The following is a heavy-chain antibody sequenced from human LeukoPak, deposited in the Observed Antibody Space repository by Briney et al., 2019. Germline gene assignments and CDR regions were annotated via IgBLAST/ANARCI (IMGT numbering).Heavy chain of an antibody. CDR3: YYGSGSHFDY. CDR2: INPSGGST. J-gene: IGHJ4*02. D-gene: IGHD3-10*01. V-gene: IGHV1-46*01. Sequence: ASVKVSCKASGYTFTSYYMHWVRQAPGQGLEWMGIINPSGGSTSYAQKFQGRVTMTRDTSTNTVYMELSSLRSEDTAVYYCYYGSGSHFDYWGQGTLVTVSS. CDR1: GYTFTSYY.